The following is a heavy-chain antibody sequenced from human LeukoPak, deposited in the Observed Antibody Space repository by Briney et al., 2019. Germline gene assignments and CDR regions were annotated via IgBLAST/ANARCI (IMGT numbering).Heavy chain of an antibody. CDR1: GGTFSSYA. J-gene: IGHJ5*02. Sequence: AASVKVSCKASGGTFSSYAISWVRQAPGQGLEWMGGIIPIFGTANYAQKFQGRVTITADESTSTAYMELSSLRSEDTAVYYCAAQSDYPNWFDPWGQGTLVTVSS. D-gene: IGHD1-26*01. CDR3: AAQSDYPNWFDP. CDR2: IIPIFGTA. V-gene: IGHV1-69*01.